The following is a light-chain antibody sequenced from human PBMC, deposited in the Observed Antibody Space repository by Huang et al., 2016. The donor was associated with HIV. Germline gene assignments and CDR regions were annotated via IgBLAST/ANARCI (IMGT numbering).Light chain of an antibody. CDR2: SAS. Sequence: DIQMTQSPSSVSASEGDTVTITCRASQDISIWLACYQQKPRDAPTRLSHSASILVSGVPSRFSGSGSGTNFSLTINGLRPDDFATYYCLQADISPRSFGQGTRLDIQ. J-gene: IGKJ5*01. CDR3: LQADISPRS. V-gene: IGKV1-12*01. CDR1: QDISIW.